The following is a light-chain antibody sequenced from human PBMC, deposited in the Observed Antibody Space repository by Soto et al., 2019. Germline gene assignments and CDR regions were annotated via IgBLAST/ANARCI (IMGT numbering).Light chain of an antibody. J-gene: IGLJ2*01. CDR1: SSYIGAGYD. CDR2: ANT. Sequence: QSVLTQPPSVSGAPGQRVTISCTGSSSYIGAGYDVHWYQQLPGTAPKLLIYANTNRPSGVPDRFSGSKSGTSASLSITGLQAEDEADYYCHSYDDSRGGHVIFGGGTKLTVL. CDR3: HSYDDSRGGHVI. V-gene: IGLV1-40*01.